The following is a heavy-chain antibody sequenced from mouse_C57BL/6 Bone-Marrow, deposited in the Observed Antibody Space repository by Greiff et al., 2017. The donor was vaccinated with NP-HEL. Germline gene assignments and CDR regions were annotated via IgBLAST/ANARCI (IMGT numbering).Heavy chain of an antibody. V-gene: IGHV14-4*01. CDR3: TREDSITTVVAPLAY. CDR1: GFNITDDY. CDR2: IDPENGDT. D-gene: IGHD1-1*01. Sequence: VQLKESGAELVRPGASVKLSCTASGFNITDDYMHWVKQRPEQGLEWIGWIDPENGDTEYASKFQGKATLTADTSSNTAYLQISSLTSEYTDVYYGTREDSITTVVAPLAYWGQGTLVTVSA. J-gene: IGHJ3*01.